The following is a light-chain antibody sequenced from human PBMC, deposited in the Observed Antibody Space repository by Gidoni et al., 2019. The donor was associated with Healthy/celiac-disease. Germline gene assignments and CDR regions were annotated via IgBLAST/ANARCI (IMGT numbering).Light chain of an antibody. CDR3: SSYTSSSTWV. V-gene: IGLV2-14*01. CDR2: EVS. J-gene: IGLJ3*02. Sequence: QSALTQPASVSGSPGQSITISCTGTSSDVGSYNHVSWYQQHPGKAPKRMIYEVSKRLSGVSNRFSGSKSGNTASLTISGLQAEDEADYYCSSYTSSSTWVFGGGTKLTVL. CDR1: SSDVGSYNH.